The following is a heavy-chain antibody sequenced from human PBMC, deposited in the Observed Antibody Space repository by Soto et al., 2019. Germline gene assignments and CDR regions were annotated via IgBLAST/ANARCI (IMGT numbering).Heavy chain of an antibody. CDR3: AREGLVRSDAFDI. CDR2: INHSGST. V-gene: IGHV4-34*01. Sequence: PSETLSLTCAVYGGSFSGYYWIWIRQPPGKGLEWIGEINHSGSTNYNPSLKSRVTISVDTSKNQFSLKLSSVTAADTAVYYCAREGLVRSDAFDIWGQGTMVTVSS. D-gene: IGHD6-13*01. J-gene: IGHJ3*02. CDR1: GGSFSGYY.